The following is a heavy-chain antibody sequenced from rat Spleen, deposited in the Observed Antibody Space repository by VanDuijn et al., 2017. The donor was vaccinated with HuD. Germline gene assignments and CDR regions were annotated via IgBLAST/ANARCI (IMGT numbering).Heavy chain of an antibody. CDR2: IRNKANSYTT. J-gene: IGHJ2*01. D-gene: IGHD1-11*01. CDR1: GFAFADFY. Sequence: EVKLLESGGGLVQPGGSLRLSCAASGFAFADFYMSWIRQSPGKAPEWLTLIRNKANSYTTEYNPSVKGRFTISRDNAENTVYLQMNSLRSEDTATYYCAREGIVGFFDYWGQGVMVTVSS. V-gene: IGHV7-6*01. CDR3: AREGIVGFFDY.